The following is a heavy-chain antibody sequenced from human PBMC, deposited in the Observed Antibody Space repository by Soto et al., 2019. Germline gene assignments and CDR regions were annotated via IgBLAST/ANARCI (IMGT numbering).Heavy chain of an antibody. V-gene: IGHV1-3*01. CDR2: INAGNGNT. CDR3: AREVVAGNFWFDP. J-gene: IGHJ5*01. CDR1: GYTFPTDT. Sequence: GASVKVSCKTSGYTFPTDTMHWVRQAPGQRLEWMGWINAGNGNTYYSQKFQGRVTITRDTSASTAYMQLSSLRSEDTAVYYCAREVVAGNFWFDPWGQGTTVTVSS. D-gene: IGHD6-19*01.